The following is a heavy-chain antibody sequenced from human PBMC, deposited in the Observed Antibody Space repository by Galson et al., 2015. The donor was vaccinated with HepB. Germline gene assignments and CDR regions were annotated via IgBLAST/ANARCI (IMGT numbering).Heavy chain of an antibody. V-gene: IGHV3-30*18. J-gene: IGHJ5*02. CDR2: ISYDGSNK. CDR1: GFTFSSYG. D-gene: IGHD3-10*01. Sequence: SLRLSCAASGFTFSSYGMHWVRQAPGKGLEWVAVISYDGSNKYYADSVKGRFTISRDNSKNTLYLQMNSLRAEDTAVYYCAKDSSHYYGSGYNWFDPWGQGTLVTVSS. CDR3: AKDSSHYYGSGYNWFDP.